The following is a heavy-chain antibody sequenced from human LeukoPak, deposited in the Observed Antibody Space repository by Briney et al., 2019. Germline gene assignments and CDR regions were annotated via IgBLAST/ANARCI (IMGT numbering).Heavy chain of an antibody. V-gene: IGHV4-39*01. Sequence: SETLSLTCTVSGGSISSSSYYWGWIRQPPGKGLEWIGSIYYSGSTYYNPSLKSRVTISVDTSKNQFSLKLSSVTAADTAVYYWARPFSSSSLDYWGQGTLVTVSS. CDR2: IYYSGST. D-gene: IGHD6-6*01. CDR3: ARPFSSSSLDY. CDR1: GGSISSSSYY. J-gene: IGHJ4*02.